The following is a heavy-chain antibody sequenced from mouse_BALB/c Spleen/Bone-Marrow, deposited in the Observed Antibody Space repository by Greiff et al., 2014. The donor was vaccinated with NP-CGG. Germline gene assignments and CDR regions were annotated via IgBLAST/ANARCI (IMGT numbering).Heavy chain of an antibody. CDR1: GYTFTAYV. Sequence: LVESGPELVKPGASVKMSCEASGYTFTAYVMHWVKQKPGQGLEWIGYINPYNDGTNYIEKFKGKATLTSDIPSSTAYMELSSLTSEDSAVYYCAREGWLLRFDYWGQGTTLTVSS. J-gene: IGHJ2*01. V-gene: IGHV1-14*01. D-gene: IGHD2-3*01. CDR2: INPYNDGT. CDR3: AREGWLLRFDY.